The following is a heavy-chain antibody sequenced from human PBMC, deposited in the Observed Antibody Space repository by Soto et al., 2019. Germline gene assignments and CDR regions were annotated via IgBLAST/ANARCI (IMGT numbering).Heavy chain of an antibody. CDR3: ARGGGYCSGGSCDAFVI. J-gene: IGHJ3*02. V-gene: IGHV3-11*01. D-gene: IGHD2-15*01. CDR1: GFTFSDYY. CDR2: ISSSCSTI. Sequence: QVQLVESGGGLVKPGGSLILSCAASGFTFSDYYMSWIRQAPGKGLEWVSYISSSCSTIYYADSVKGRLTISRYNANNSLYLHMKILSAEDTTVYYCARGGGYCSGGSCDAFVIWGQGTMFTVSS.